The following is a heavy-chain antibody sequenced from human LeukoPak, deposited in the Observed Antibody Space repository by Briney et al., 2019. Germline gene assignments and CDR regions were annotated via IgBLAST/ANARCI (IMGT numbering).Heavy chain of an antibody. CDR3: AKSDGGIRYFDWLPHEAFDI. J-gene: IGHJ3*02. CDR2: ISYDGSNK. Sequence: PGRSLRLSCAASGFTFSSYGMHWVRQAPGKGLEWVAVISYDGSNKYYADSVKGRFTISRDNSKNTLYLQMNSLRAEDTAVYYCAKSDGGIRYFDWLPHEAFDIWGQGTMVTVSS. CDR1: GFTFSSYG. D-gene: IGHD3-9*01. V-gene: IGHV3-30*18.